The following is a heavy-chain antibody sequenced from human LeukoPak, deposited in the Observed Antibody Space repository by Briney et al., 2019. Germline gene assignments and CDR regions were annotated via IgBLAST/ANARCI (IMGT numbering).Heavy chain of an antibody. CDR2: VNGDGTGT. Sequence: GGSLRLSCAASGFTFSNSWMHWVRQAPGKGLIWVSRVNGDGTGTIYADSVKGRFTISRDNAKNTLYLQMNSLRAEDTAVYYCARYADGIFYWGQGTLVTVSS. CDR3: ARYADGIFY. D-gene: IGHD1-14*01. V-gene: IGHV3-74*01. CDR1: GFTFSNSW. J-gene: IGHJ4*02.